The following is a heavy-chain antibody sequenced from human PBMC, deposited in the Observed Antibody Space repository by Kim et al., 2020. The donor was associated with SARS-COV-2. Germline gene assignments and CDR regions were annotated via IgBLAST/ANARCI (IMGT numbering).Heavy chain of an antibody. D-gene: IGHD4-4*01. CDR1: GGSISSGGYY. CDR3: ALYSNYHNGVYYYGMDV. Sequence: SETLSLTCTVSGGSISSGGYYWSWIRQHPGKGLEWIGYIYYSGSTYYNPSLKSRVTISVDTSKNQFSLKLSSVTAADTAVYYCALYSNYHNGVYYYGMDVWGQGTTVTVSS. J-gene: IGHJ6*02. V-gene: IGHV4-31*03. CDR2: IYYSGST.